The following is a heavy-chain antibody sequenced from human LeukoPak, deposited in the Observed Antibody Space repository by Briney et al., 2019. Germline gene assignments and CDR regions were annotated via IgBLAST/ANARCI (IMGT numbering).Heavy chain of an antibody. CDR2: INPNSGGT. V-gene: IGHV1-2*02. D-gene: IGHD3-22*01. CDR3: ARAPRGDYDSSGYAPRTTWFDP. J-gene: IGHJ5*02. CDR1: GYTFTGCY. Sequence: ASVKVSCKASGYTFTGCYMHWVRQAPGQGLEWMGWINPNSGGTNYAQKFQGRVTMTTDTSTSTACMELRSLRSDDTAVYYCARAPRGDYDSSGYAPRTTWFDPWGQGTLVTVSS.